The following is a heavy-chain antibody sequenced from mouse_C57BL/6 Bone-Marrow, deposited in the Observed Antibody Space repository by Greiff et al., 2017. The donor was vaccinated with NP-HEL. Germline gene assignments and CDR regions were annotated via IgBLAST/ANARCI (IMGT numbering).Heavy chain of an antibody. CDR3: ARSGPFYYGNYNY. V-gene: IGHV1-22*01. Sequence: VQLKESGPELVKMSCKASGYTFTDYNMHWVKQSHGKSLEWIGYINPNNGGTSYNQKSKGKATLTVNKSSSTAYMELRSLTSEDSAVYYCARSGPFYYGNYNYWGQGTTLTVSS. CDR1: GYTFTDYN. D-gene: IGHD2-1*01. J-gene: IGHJ2*01. CDR2: INPNNGGT.